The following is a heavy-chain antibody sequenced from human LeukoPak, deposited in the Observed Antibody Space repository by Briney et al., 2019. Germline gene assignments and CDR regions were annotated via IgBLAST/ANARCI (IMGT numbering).Heavy chain of an antibody. Sequence: ASVKVSCKASGYTFTSYAMHRVRQAPGQRLEWMGWINAGNGNTKYSQEFQGRVTITRDTSASTAYMELSSLRSEDMAVYYCARDERYCSGGSCSDYGDYGGYFDYWGQGTLVTVSS. CDR1: GYTFTSYA. J-gene: IGHJ4*02. CDR3: ARDERYCSGGSCSDYGDYGGYFDY. D-gene: IGHD2-15*01. V-gene: IGHV1-3*03. CDR2: INAGNGNT.